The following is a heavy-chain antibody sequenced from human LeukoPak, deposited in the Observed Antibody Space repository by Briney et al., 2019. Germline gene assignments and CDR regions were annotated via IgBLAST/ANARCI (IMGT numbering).Heavy chain of an antibody. J-gene: IGHJ4*02. Sequence: PGGSLRLSCAASGFTFSSYAMSWVRQAPGKGLEWVSSISGSGGSAYYADSVKGRFTISRDNSKNTLYLQMNSLRAEDTAVYYCARLGSGGPLDYWGQGTLVTVSS. V-gene: IGHV3-23*01. D-gene: IGHD1-14*01. CDR1: GFTFSSYA. CDR3: ARLGSGGPLDY. CDR2: ISGSGGSA.